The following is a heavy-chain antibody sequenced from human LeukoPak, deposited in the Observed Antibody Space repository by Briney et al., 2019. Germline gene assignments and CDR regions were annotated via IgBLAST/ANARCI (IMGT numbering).Heavy chain of an antibody. CDR3: ARAVGSSESNWFDP. CDR2: IYATGST. J-gene: IGHJ5*02. V-gene: IGHV4-61*02. D-gene: IGHD1-26*01. Sequence: SETLSLTRTVSGGSISSGNYYWSWIRQPAGKGLEWIGRIYATGSTNYNPSLKSRVTISVDTSKNQFSLKLSSVTAADTAVYYCARAVGSSESNWFDPWGQGTLATVSS. CDR1: GGSISSGNYY.